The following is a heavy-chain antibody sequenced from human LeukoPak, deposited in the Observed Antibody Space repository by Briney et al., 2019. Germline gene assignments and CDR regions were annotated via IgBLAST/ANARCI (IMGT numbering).Heavy chain of an antibody. J-gene: IGHJ4*02. D-gene: IGHD6-6*01. CDR2: IWYDGSNK. CDR3: ARDKAARHLDY. Sequence: GGSLRLSCAVSGFTFSNHGMHWVRQAPGKGLEWVAVIWYDGSNKYYADSVKGRFTISRDQSKNTQYLQMNSLRAEDTAVYCCARDKAARHLDYWGQGTLVTVSS. CDR1: GFTFSNHG. V-gene: IGHV3-33*01.